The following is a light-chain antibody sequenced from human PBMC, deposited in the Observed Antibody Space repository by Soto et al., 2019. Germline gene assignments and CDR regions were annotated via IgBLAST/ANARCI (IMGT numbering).Light chain of an antibody. CDR1: SSNIGAGYE. V-gene: IGLV1-40*01. CDR3: QSYDSSLSGYV. CDR2: ENN. Sequence: QCVLTQSPSVSEAPGQRVTISCTGSSSNIGAGYEAHWYQQVPGTAPKLLIYENNNRPSGVPDRFSGSKSGTSASLAITGLQAEDEAEYYCQSYDSSLSGYVFGTGTKLTVL. J-gene: IGLJ1*01.